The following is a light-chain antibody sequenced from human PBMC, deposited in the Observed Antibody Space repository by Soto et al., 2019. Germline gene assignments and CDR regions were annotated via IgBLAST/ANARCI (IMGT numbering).Light chain of an antibody. V-gene: IGKV4-1*01. J-gene: IGKJ3*01. CDR2: WAS. CDR1: QSVLYRSINKNY. Sequence: DIVMTQSPDSLAVSLGERATINCKSSQSVLYRSINKNYLAWFQQKPGQPPKMVIYWASTRESGVPDRFSGSGSGTDFTLTISSLQAEDVAVYYCQQYYSTPLTFGPGTKVDIK. CDR3: QQYYSTPLT.